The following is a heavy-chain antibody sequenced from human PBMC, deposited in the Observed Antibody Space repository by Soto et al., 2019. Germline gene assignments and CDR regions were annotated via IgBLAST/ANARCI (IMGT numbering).Heavy chain of an antibody. D-gene: IGHD6-13*01. Sequence: GGSLRLSCAASGFTFSSYGMHWVRQAPGKGLEWVAVISYDGSNKYYADSVKGRFTISRDNSKNTLYLQMNSLRAEDTAVYYCAKDLPRKGIAAADPFFDYWGQGTLVTVSS. CDR2: ISYDGSNK. V-gene: IGHV3-30*18. CDR1: GFTFSSYG. J-gene: IGHJ4*02. CDR3: AKDLPRKGIAAADPFFDY.